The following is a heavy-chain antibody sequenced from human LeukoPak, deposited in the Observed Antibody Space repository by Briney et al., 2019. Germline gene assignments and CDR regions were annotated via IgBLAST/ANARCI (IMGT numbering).Heavy chain of an antibody. CDR1: GFTFSSYA. Sequence: GGSLRLSCAASGFTFSSYAMSWVRQAPGKGLEWVSAISGSGGSTYYADSVKGRFTISRDNSKNTLYLQMNSLTAEDTAIYFCAKGTGVTDPFDYWGQGSLVTVSS. CDR2: ISGSGGST. CDR3: AKGTGVTDPFDY. J-gene: IGHJ4*02. D-gene: IGHD4-23*01. V-gene: IGHV3-23*01.